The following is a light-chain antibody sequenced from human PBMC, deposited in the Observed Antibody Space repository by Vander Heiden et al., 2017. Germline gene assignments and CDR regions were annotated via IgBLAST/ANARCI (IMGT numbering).Light chain of an antibody. CDR2: SNN. J-gene: IGLJ2*01. CDR3: AAWDDSLNGVV. Sequence: QSVLTQPPSASGTPAQTVTISCSGSSSNIGSNTVNWYQQLPGTAPKLLIYSNNQRPSGVPDRFSGSKSGTSASLAISGLQSEDEADYYCAAWDDSLNGVVFGGGTKLTVL. CDR1: SSNIGSNT. V-gene: IGLV1-44*01.